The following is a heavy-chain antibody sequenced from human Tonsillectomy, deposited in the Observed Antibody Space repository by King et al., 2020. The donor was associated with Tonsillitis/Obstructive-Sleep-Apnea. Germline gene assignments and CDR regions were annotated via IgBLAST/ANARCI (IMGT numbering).Heavy chain of an antibody. D-gene: IGHD2-15*01. V-gene: IGHV3-7*04. CDR3: AREKLQGFDY. CDR2: INQNGSGK. Sequence: VQLVESGGGLVQPGGSLRLSCAASVFTFSSYWMGWVRQAPGKGLEWVANINQNGSGKNYVEPVKGRFTISSDKAKNSLFLQMNSLRAEDTAVYYCAREKLQGFDYWGQGTLVTVSS. J-gene: IGHJ4*02. CDR1: VFTFSSYW.